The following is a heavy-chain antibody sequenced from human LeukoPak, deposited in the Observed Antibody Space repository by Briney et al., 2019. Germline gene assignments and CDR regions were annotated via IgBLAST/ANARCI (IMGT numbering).Heavy chain of an antibody. CDR3: AKDGEIGGGSRWFDP. V-gene: IGHV3-23*01. J-gene: IGHJ5*02. Sequence: GGSLRLSCGASGLTLSSYAMSWVRQAPGKGLEWVSGISGSGGSTYYADSVKGRFTISRDNPKNTLYLQMNSLRAEDTAVYYCAKDGEIGGGSRWFDPWGQGTLVTVSS. D-gene: IGHD3-10*01. CDR2: ISGSGGST. CDR1: GLTLSSYA.